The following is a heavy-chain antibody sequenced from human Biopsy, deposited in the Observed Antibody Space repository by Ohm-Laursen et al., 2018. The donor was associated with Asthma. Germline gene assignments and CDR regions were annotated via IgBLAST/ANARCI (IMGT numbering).Heavy chain of an antibody. D-gene: IGHD1-1*01. CDR1: GFSFSNFA. Sequence: PLRLSCAASGFSFSNFAIHWVRQALGKGLEWVGVISKDASTQDYADSVKGRFTMARDNSKNTLDLQMNSLREEDTAVYYCVRDGTDDAFDIWGQGTVVSVSS. V-gene: IGHV3-30*01. J-gene: IGHJ3*02. CDR3: VRDGTDDAFDI. CDR2: ISKDASTQ.